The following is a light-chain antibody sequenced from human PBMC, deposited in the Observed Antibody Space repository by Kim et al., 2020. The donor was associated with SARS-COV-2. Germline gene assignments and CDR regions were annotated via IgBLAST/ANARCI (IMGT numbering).Light chain of an antibody. CDR3: AQATHCPLP. Sequence: DVVMTQSPPSLPVTLGQSASISCRSSQSLEYSDTNTYLSWFHQRPGQSPRRLIYKVSNRDSGVPDRFSGSGSGTDFTLKISSVDAEDVRIYYSAQATHCPLPFRGGTKVDIK. CDR2: KVS. CDR1: QSLEYSDTNTY. V-gene: IGKV2-30*01. J-gene: IGKJ4*01.